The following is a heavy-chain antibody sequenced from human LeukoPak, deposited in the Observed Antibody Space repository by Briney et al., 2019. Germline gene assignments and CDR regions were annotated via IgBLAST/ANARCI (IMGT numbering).Heavy chain of an antibody. CDR2: IIPIFSTA. CDR3: ARGEGSRSLSGWYAAYFDY. J-gene: IGHJ4*02. V-gene: IGHV1-69*01. CDR1: GGTFSSYA. Sequence: SVKVSCKASGGTFSSYAISWVRQAPGQGLEWMGGIIPIFSTANYAQKFQGRVTITADESTSTAYMELSSLRSEDTAVYYCARGEGSRSLSGWYAAYFDYWGQGTLVTVSS. D-gene: IGHD6-19*01.